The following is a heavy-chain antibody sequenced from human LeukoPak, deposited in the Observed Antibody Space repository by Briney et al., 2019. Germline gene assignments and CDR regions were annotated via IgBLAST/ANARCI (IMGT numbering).Heavy chain of an antibody. CDR2: IKQDGSEK. V-gene: IGHV3-7*01. CDR3: ARAAYYDSSGYYQYYYYYYYMDV. Sequence: GGSLRLSCAAPGFTFSSYWMSWVRQAPGKGLEWVANIKQDGSEKYYVDSVKGRFTISRDNAKNSLYLQMNSLRAEDTAVYYCARAAYYDSSGYYQYYYYYYYMDVWGKGTTVTVSS. D-gene: IGHD3-22*01. CDR1: GFTFSSYW. J-gene: IGHJ6*03.